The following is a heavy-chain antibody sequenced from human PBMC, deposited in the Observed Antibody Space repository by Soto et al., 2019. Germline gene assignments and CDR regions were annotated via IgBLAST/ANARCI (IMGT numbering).Heavy chain of an antibody. J-gene: IGHJ5*02. Sequence: VASVKVSCKASGYTFTGNYIHWVRQAPGQGLEWMGWIIPNSGDTSFAQKFQGRVTMTGDTSISTAYMELSGLTSDDTAVYYCAGGHCTTTGCNNWFDPWGQGTLVTVSS. V-gene: IGHV1-2*02. CDR3: AGGHCTTTGCNNWFDP. D-gene: IGHD2-2*03. CDR2: IIPNSGDT. CDR1: GYTFTGNY.